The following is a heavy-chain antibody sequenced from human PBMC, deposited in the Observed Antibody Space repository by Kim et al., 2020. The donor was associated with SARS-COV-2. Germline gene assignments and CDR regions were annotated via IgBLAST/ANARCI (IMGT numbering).Heavy chain of an antibody. Sequence: SETLSLTCTVSGGSISSYYWSWIRQPPGKGLEWIGYIYYSGSTNYNPSLKSRVTISVDTSKNQFSLKLSSVTAADTAVYYCARLVTRGYGSSTSCHYIRYGAFDIWGQGTMVTVSS. CDR1: GGSISSYY. CDR2: IYYSGST. V-gene: IGHV4-59*13. D-gene: IGHD2-2*01. J-gene: IGHJ3*02. CDR3: ARLVTRGYGSSTSCHYIRYGAFDI.